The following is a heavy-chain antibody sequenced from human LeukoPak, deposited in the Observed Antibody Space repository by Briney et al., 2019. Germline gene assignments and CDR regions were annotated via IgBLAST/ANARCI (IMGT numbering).Heavy chain of an antibody. CDR3: ARQEGGNRNFDY. CDR1: GGTFSSYA. D-gene: IGHD1-1*01. J-gene: IGHJ4*02. V-gene: IGHV1-2*06. CDR2: INPNSGGT. Sequence: GASVKVSCKASGGTFSSYAISWVRQAPGQGLEWMGRINPNSGGTNYAQKFQGRVTMTRDTSISTAYMELSRLRSDDTAVYYCARQEGGNRNFDYWGQGTLVTVSS.